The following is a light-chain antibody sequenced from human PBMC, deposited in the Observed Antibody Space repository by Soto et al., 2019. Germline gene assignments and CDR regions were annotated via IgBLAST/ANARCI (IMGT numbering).Light chain of an antibody. CDR3: KSYTSSTTLV. CDR2: DVS. V-gene: IGLV2-14*01. Sequence: QSALTQPASVSGSPGQSITISCTGTSSDVGAYSYVSWYQQHPGKAPKLMIYDVSNRPSGVSNRFSGSKSGNTASLTISGLQAEDEADYYCKSYTSSTTLVFGTGTKVTVL. CDR1: SSDVGAYSY. J-gene: IGLJ1*01.